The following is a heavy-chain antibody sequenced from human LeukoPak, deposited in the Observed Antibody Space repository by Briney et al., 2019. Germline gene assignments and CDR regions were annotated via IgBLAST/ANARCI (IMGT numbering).Heavy chain of an antibody. Sequence: LTGGSLRLSCAASGFTFSSYAMSWVRQAPGKGLEWVSAISGSGSSTYYADSVKGRFTISRDNSKNTLYLQMNSLRAEDTAVYYCAKATRFYYFDYWGQGTLVTVSS. CDR3: AKATRFYYFDY. J-gene: IGHJ4*02. V-gene: IGHV3-23*01. CDR2: ISGSGSST. CDR1: GFTFSSYA.